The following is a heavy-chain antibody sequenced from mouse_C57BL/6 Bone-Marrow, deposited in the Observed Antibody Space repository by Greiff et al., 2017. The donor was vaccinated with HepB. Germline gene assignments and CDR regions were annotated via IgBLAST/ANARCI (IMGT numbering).Heavy chain of an antibody. Sequence: VKLQESGAELVKPGASVKLSCKASGYTFTEYTIHWVKQRSGQGLEWIGWFYPGSGSIKYNEKFKDKATLTADKSSSTVYMELSRLTSEDSAVYFCARHAPIYYDYDEEWYFDVWGTGTTVTVSS. J-gene: IGHJ1*03. D-gene: IGHD2-4*01. CDR1: GYTFTEYT. V-gene: IGHV1-62-2*01. CDR2: FYPGSGSI. CDR3: ARHAPIYYDYDEEWYFDV.